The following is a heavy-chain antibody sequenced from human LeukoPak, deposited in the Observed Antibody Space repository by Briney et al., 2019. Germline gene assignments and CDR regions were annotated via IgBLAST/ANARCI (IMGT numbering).Heavy chain of an antibody. Sequence: AGSLRLSCAASGFTVSSNYMIWVRQAPGKGLEWVSVIYSGGSTYYADSAKGRFTISRDNSKNTVYLQMNSLRAEDTAVYYCASPAVWGELSLRYWGQGTLVTVSS. J-gene: IGHJ4*02. D-gene: IGHD3-16*02. V-gene: IGHV3-53*01. CDR3: ASPAVWGELSLRY. CDR2: IYSGGST. CDR1: GFTVSSNY.